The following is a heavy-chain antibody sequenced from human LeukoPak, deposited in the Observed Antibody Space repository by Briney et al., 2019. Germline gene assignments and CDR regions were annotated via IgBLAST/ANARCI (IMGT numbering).Heavy chain of an antibody. CDR1: GFTVSSNY. CDR3: ARAGYGSGGDWLDP. CDR2: IYSGGRT. V-gene: IGHV3-66*01. Sequence: GGSLRLSCAASGFTVSSNYMSWVRQAPGKGLEWVSVIYSGGRTYYADSVKGRFTISRDNSKNTLYLQMNSLRAEDTAVYYCARAGYGSGGDWLDPWGQGTLVTVSS. D-gene: IGHD3-10*01. J-gene: IGHJ5*02.